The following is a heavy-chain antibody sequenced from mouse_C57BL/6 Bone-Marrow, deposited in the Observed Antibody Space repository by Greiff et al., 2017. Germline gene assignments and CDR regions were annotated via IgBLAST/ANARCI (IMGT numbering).Heavy chain of an antibody. Sequence: VKLQESGAELARPGASVKLSCKASGYTFTSYGISWVKQRPGQGLEWIGEIYPRSGNTYYTEKFKGKATLTADKSSSTAYMEIRSLTSEDSAVYYCARWDSIYNGNYYFDYWGQGTTLTVSS. CDR1: GYTFTSYG. CDR2: IYPRSGNT. D-gene: IGHD2-1*01. CDR3: ARWDSIYNGNYYFDY. J-gene: IGHJ2*01. V-gene: IGHV1-81*01.